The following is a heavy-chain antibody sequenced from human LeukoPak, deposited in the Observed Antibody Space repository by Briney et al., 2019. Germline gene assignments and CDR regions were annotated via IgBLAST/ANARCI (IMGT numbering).Heavy chain of an antibody. CDR2: ISGLGGST. Sequence: GGSLRLSCAASGFPFDTYGMHWVRQAPGKGLQWVSSISGLGGSTQYADVVKGRFTISRDNAKNTLYLQMNSLRAEDTALYYCAKGRGIGDRRFFDYWGQGTLVTVSS. D-gene: IGHD3-16*01. J-gene: IGHJ4*02. V-gene: IGHV3-23*01. CDR3: AKGRGIGDRRFFDY. CDR1: GFPFDTYG.